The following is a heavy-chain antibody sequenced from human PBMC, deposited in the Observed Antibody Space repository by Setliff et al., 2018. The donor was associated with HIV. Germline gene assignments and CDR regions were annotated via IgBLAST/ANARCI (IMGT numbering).Heavy chain of an antibody. CDR2: IYYSGST. D-gene: IGHD3-10*01. CDR1: GGSISSSSYY. Sequence: LSLTCTVSGGSISSSSYYWGWIRQPPGKGLEWIGSIYYSGSTYYNPSLKSRVTISVDTSKNQFSLKLSSVTAADTAVYYCARLGTGYGSGSYYSWFDPWGQGTLVTVSS. J-gene: IGHJ5*02. CDR3: ARLGTGYGSGSYYSWFDP. V-gene: IGHV4-39*01.